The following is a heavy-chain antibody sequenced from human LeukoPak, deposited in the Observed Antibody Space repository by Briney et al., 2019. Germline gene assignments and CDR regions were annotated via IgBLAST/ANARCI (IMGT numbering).Heavy chain of an antibody. Sequence: SETLSLTCTVSGGSISSSSYYWGWIRQAPGKGFEWIGSIYYRGSTYYSPSLKSRLTISVDTSRIQFSPNLNSVTAADTAVYYCARRGLYAVNIFWDWGQGTLVTVSS. D-gene: IGHD2/OR15-2a*01. CDR1: GGSISSSSYY. V-gene: IGHV4-39*01. J-gene: IGHJ4*02. CDR2: IYYRGST. CDR3: ARRGLYAVNIFWD.